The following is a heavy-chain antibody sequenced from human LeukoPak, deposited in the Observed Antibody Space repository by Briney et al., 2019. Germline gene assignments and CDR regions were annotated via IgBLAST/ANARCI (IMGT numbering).Heavy chain of an antibody. D-gene: IGHD3-3*01. J-gene: IGHJ4*02. V-gene: IGHV4-34*01. CDR2: INHSGST. Sequence: SSETLSLTCAVYGGSFSGYYWSWIRQPPGKGLEWIGEINHSGSTNYNPSLKSRVTISVDTSKNQFSLKLSSVTAADTAVYYCARFDFHYWGQGTLVTVSS. CDR1: GGSFSGYY. CDR3: ARFDFHY.